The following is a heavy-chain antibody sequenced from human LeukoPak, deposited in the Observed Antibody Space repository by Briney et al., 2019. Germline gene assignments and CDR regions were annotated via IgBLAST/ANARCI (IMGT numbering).Heavy chain of an antibody. CDR2: ISSRSSTI. Sequence: GGSLRLSCAASGFTFHFYSMTWVRQAPGKGLELVSYISSRSSTINYTDSVKGRFTVSRDQAKNSLYQQMNSLRDGYTALYYCARGEDYWGQGTLVTVSS. CDR3: ARGEDY. J-gene: IGHJ4*02. V-gene: IGHV3-48*02. CDR1: GFTFHFYS.